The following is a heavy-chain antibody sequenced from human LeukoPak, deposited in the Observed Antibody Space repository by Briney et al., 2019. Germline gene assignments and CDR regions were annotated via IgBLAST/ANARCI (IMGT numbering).Heavy chain of an antibody. V-gene: IGHV3-7*01. CDR2: IKQDGSEK. J-gene: IGHJ6*03. CDR3: ARVRYSYDIPYYYYYMDV. D-gene: IGHD5-18*01. Sequence: GGSLRLSCAASGFTFSSYWMSWVRQAPGKGLEWVANIKQDGSEKYYVDSVKGRFTISRDNAKSSLYLQMNSLRAEDTAVYYCARVRYSYDIPYYYYYMDVWGKGTTVTVSS. CDR1: GFTFSSYW.